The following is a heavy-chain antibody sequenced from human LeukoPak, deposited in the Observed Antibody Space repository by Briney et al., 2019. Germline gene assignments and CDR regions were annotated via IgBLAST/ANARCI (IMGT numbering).Heavy chain of an antibody. Sequence: ASVKVSCKASGYTFTGYYMHWVRQAPGQGLEWMGWINPNSGGTNYAQKFQGRVTMTRDTSISTAYMELSRLRSDDTAVYYCARGQLMRFGELSRHYYYYYMDVWGKGTTVTVSS. V-gene: IGHV1-2*02. CDR1: GYTFTGYY. J-gene: IGHJ6*03. CDR2: INPNSGGT. CDR3: ARGQLMRFGELSRHYYYYYMDV. D-gene: IGHD3-10*01.